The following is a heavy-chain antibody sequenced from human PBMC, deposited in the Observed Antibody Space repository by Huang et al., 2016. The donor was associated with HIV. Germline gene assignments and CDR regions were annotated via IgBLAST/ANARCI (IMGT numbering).Heavy chain of an antibody. CDR2: KSYEANTK. CDR3: AKGGSAAAVLDF. Sequence: QVQLVESGGGVVQPGRSLRLSCAASGFTFSSCGRHWVRQAPGKGLWWVAGKSYEANTKYYAHSGKCRFSISRDNSKTTVYLQLNSLRLDDTAVYYCAKGGSAAAVLDFWGQGTLVTVSS. J-gene: IGHJ4*02. V-gene: IGHV3-30*18. D-gene: IGHD6-13*01. CDR1: GFTFSSCG.